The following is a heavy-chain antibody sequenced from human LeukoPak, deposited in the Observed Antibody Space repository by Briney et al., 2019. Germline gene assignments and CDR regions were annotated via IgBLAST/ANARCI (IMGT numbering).Heavy chain of an antibody. CDR1: GGSICSGDYY. D-gene: IGHD4-17*01. Sequence: PSETLSLTCTVSGGSICSGDYYWSWIRQPPGKGLEWIGYIYYSGSTYYNPSLKSRVTISVDTSKNQFSLKLSSVTAADTAVYYCARGDYGEGQLDYWGQGTLVTVSS. V-gene: IGHV4-30-4*01. CDR2: IYYSGST. J-gene: IGHJ4*02. CDR3: ARGDYGEGQLDY.